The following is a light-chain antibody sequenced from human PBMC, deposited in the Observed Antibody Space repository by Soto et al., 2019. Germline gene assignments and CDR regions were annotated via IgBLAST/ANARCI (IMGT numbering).Light chain of an antibody. V-gene: IGKV3-20*01. CDR2: GAS. Sequence: EIGLMQSQGTLSLSPGERATLACRVNQSFTSSYLDWFQQKPGQAPRLFIYGASTRATGIPDRFSGSGSWTDFNLSISGLAPEYCVVDDCQPYDSFPYTFGQLTKV. CDR1: QSFTSSY. CDR3: QPYDSFPYT. J-gene: IGKJ2*01.